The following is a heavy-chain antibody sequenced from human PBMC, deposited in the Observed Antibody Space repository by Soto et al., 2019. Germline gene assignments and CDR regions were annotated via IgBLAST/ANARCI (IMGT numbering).Heavy chain of an antibody. V-gene: IGHV4-59*08. CDR1: GGSISGDY. CDR3: TRHGAYGSRLYGFHI. CDR2: IYYSGNT. D-gene: IGHD3-22*01. Sequence: PSESLSLTCTVSGGSISGDYWSWVRQTPGKGLAWIGFIYYSGNTNYNPSLESRVTMSVDTSKNQFSLRLSSVTAADTAVYYCTRHGAYGSRLYGFHIWGQGTMVTVSS. J-gene: IGHJ3*02.